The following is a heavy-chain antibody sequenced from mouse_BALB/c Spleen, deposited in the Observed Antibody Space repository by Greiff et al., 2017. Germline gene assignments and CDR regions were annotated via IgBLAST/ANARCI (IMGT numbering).Heavy chain of an antibody. CDR2: IYPGDGDT. D-gene: IGHD2-14*01. CDR3: ARWAYRYDVMDY. J-gene: IGHJ4*01. Sequence: QVQLQQSGPELVKPGASVKISCKASGYAFSSSWMNWVKQRPGQGLEWIGRIYPGDGDTNYNGKFKGKATLTADKSSSTAYMQLSSLTSVDSAVYFCARWAYRYDVMDYWGQGTSVTVSS. CDR1: GYAFSSSW. V-gene: IGHV1-82*01.